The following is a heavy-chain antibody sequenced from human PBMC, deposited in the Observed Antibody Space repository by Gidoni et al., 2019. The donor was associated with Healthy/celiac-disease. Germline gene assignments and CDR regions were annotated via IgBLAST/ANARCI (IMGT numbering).Heavy chain of an antibody. J-gene: IGHJ6*02. D-gene: IGHD6-13*01. Sequence: EVQLLESGGGLVQPGGSLRLSCAASGFTFSSYAMSWVRQAPGKGLEWVSAISGSGGSTYYADSVKGRFTISRDNSKNTLYLQMNSLRAEDTAVYYCAKELAAAYYYYYYGMDVWGQGTTVTVSS. CDR2: ISGSGGST. CDR1: GFTFSSYA. CDR3: AKELAAAYYYYYYGMDV. V-gene: IGHV3-23*01.